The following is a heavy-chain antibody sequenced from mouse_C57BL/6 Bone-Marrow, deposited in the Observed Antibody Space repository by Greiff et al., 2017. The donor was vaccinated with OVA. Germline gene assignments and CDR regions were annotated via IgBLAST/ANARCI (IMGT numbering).Heavy chain of an antibody. CDR2: ISDGGSYT. Sequence: EVNVVESGGGLVKPGGSLKLSCAASGFTFSSYAMSWVRQTPEKRLEWVATISDGGSYTYYPDNVKGRFTIYRDNAKNNLYLQMSHLKSEDTAMYYCARGDGLAYWGQGTLVTVSA. V-gene: IGHV5-4*03. J-gene: IGHJ3*01. CDR3: ARGDGLAY. CDR1: GFTFSSYA. D-gene: IGHD2-3*01.